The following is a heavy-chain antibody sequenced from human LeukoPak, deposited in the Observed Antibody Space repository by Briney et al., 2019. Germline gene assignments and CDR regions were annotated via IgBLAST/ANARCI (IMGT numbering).Heavy chain of an antibody. V-gene: IGHV3-74*01. CDR2: IKGDGSST. J-gene: IGHJ4*02. D-gene: IGHD1-26*01. CDR3: VRDGVGAPPFDY. CDR1: GFTFSSNW. Sequence: GGSLRLSCAASGFTFSSNWMHWVRQAPGKGLVWVSRIKGDGSSTSYADSVKGRFTISRDNAKNTLFLQMNSLRAEDTAVYYCVRDGVGAPPFDYWGQGALVTVSS.